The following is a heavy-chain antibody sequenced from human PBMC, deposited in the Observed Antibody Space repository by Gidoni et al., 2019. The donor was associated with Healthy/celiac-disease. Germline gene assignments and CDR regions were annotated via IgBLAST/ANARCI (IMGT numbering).Heavy chain of an antibody. CDR2: ISYDGSNK. D-gene: IGHD6-19*01. J-gene: IGHJ4*02. V-gene: IGHV3-30*18. CDR3: AKDRQTGYSSGWHFDY. Sequence: VRQAPGKGLEWVAVISYDGSNKYYADSVKGRFTISRDNSKNTLYLQMNSLRAEDTAVYYCAKDRQTGYSSGWHFDYWGQGTLVTVSS.